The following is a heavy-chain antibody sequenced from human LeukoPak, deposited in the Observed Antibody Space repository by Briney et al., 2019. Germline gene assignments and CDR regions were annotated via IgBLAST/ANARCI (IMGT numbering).Heavy chain of an antibody. CDR3: AKDSPPITTAGTSSGQRKSMDY. J-gene: IGHJ4*02. V-gene: IGHV1-24*01. Sequence: ASVKVSCKVSGYTLTELSMHWVRQAPGKGLEWMGGFDPEDGETIYAQKFQGRVTMTEDTSTDTAYMELSSLRSEDTAVYYCAKDSPPITTAGTSSGQRKSMDYWGQGTLVTVSS. CDR2: FDPEDGET. D-gene: IGHD6-25*01. CDR1: GYTLTELS.